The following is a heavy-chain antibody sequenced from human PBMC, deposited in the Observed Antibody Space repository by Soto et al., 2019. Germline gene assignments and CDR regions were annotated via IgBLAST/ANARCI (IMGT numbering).Heavy chain of an antibody. CDR3: ARGVTMVRGVMSGYYYYGMDV. CDR2: IYYSGST. V-gene: IGHV4-31*03. Sequence: SETLSLTCTVSGGSISSGGYYWSWIRQHPGKGLEWIGYIYYSGSTYYNPSLKSRVTISVDTSKNQFSLKLSSVTAADTAVYYCARGVTMVRGVMSGYYYYGMDVWGQGTTVTVSS. CDR1: GGSISSGGYY. J-gene: IGHJ6*02. D-gene: IGHD3-10*01.